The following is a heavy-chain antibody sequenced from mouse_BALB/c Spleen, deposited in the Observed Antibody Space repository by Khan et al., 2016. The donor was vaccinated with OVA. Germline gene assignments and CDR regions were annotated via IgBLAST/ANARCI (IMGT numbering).Heavy chain of an antibody. Sequence: VQLKQSGAELAKPGASVKMSCKASGYTFTSYWMHWVKQRPGQGLEWIGDINPSTAYTDYNQKFKDKATFTADKSSSTAYMKLSSLTSEDSAVYYCARRGVYGIFAYWGQGTLVTVSA. D-gene: IGHD2-1*01. CDR2: INPSTAYT. CDR1: GYTFTSYW. CDR3: ARRGVYGIFAY. V-gene: IGHV1-7*01. J-gene: IGHJ3*01.